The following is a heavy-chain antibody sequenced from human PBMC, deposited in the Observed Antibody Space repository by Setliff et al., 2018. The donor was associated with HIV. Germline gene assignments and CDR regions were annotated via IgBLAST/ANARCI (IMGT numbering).Heavy chain of an antibody. CDR3: VRHNPTVVTDGYDI. CDR1: GGSTTSSTYY. V-gene: IGHV4-39*01. CDR2: VSYTGRT. J-gene: IGHJ3*02. D-gene: IGHD2-21*02. Sequence: SETLSLTCTVSGGSTTSSTYYWGWIRQPPGRGLEWIGSVSYTGRTYYNPSLKSRVTISIDTSRNQFSLILSSVTAADTAVYYCVRHNPTVVTDGYDIWGQGTKVTVSS.